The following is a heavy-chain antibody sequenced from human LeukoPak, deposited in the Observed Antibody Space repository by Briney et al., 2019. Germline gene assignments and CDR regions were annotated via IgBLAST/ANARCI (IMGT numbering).Heavy chain of an antibody. V-gene: IGHV3-30*02. CDR2: IWSAGSNR. CDR1: GFTFSNYD. J-gene: IGHJ4*02. Sequence: GGSLRLSCAASGFTFSNYDMHWVRQAPGKGLEWVAFIWSAGSNRYYVDSVKGRFTISRDNSKNTLYLQMNSLRPEDTAVYYCAKSLSSRGVIIRKTGRSFDYWGQGTLVTVSS. CDR3: AKSLSSRGVIIRKTGRSFDY. D-gene: IGHD3-10*01.